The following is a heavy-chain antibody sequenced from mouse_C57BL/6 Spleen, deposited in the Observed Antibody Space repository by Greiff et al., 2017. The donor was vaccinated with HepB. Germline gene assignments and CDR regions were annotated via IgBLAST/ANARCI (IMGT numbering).Heavy chain of an antibody. D-gene: IGHD2-4*01. CDR1: GYTFTDYN. CDR2: INPNNGGT. Sequence: EVQLQQSGPELVKPGASVKMSCKASGYTFTDYNMHWVKQSHGKSLEWIGYINPNNGGTSSNQKFKGRATLTVNKSSSTSYMELRSLTSEDSAVYYCARSHYDYDGGFAYWVQGTLVTVSA. CDR3: ARSHYDYDGGFAY. J-gene: IGHJ3*01. V-gene: IGHV1-22*01.